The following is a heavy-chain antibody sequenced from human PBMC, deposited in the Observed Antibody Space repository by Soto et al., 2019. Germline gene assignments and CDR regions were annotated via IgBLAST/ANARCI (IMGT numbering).Heavy chain of an antibody. Sequence: ASVYVSCKASGYTFTNYYMHWVRQAPGQGLEWMGIFNPSGTSTTYAQKFQGRVTMTRDTSTSTVYMELNSLRSDDTAVYYCARALPRSSGYSYGALDYWGQGTLVTVSS. J-gene: IGHJ4*02. CDR1: GYTFTNYY. CDR2: FNPSGTST. V-gene: IGHV1-46*01. D-gene: IGHD5-18*01. CDR3: ARALPRSSGYSYGALDY.